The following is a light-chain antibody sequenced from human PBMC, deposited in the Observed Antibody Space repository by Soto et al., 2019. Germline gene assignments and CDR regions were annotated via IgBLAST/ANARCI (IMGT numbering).Light chain of an antibody. CDR1: RSNIGAGYD. V-gene: IGLV1-40*01. CDR2: GDN. CDR3: QSYDSSLSAGV. J-gene: IGLJ3*02. Sequence: QSVLTQPPSVSGAPGQRVTISCTGSRSNIGAGYDVHWYQQLPGTAPKLLIYGDNNRPSGVPDRFSGSKSGTSASLAITGLQAEDEADYYCQSYDSSLSAGVFGGGTQLTVL.